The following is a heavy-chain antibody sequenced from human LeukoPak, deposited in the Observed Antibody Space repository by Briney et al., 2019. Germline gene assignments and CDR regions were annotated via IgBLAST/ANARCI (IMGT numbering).Heavy chain of an antibody. CDR1: GFTFDDYA. D-gene: IGHD3-16*02. J-gene: IGHJ4*02. Sequence: GGSLRLSCAASGFTFDDYAMHWVRQAPGKGLEWVSLISGDGGSTYYADSVKGRFTISRDNSKNSLYLQMNSLRTEDTALYYCAKDIFRRWVSSFGRSQLSFDYWGQGTLVTVSS. V-gene: IGHV3-43*02. CDR2: ISGDGGST. CDR3: AKDIFRRWVSSFGRSQLSFDY.